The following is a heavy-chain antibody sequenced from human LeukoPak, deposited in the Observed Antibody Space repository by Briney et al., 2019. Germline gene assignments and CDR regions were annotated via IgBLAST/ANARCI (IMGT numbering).Heavy chain of an antibody. D-gene: IGHD3-9*01. CDR2: IKSKTDGGTT. V-gene: IGHV3-15*01. CDR3: ARAGLNGILTGYYRDLDAFDI. J-gene: IGHJ3*02. CDR1: EFTFKNAW. Sequence: GGSLRLSCAASEFTFKNAWMSWVHQAPGKGLEWVGRIKSKTDGGTTDYAAPVKGRFTISRDDSKNTLYLQMNSLRAEDTAVYYCARAGLNGILTGYYRDLDAFDIWGQGTMVTVSS.